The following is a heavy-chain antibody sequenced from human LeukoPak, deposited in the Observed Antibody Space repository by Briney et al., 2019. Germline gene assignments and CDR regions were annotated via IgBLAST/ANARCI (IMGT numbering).Heavy chain of an antibody. Sequence: SETLSLSCTVSGDSISSDGYYWGWIRQLPGKGLEWIGYIYSTGSTYSNPSLKSRLTISVGTSKNQFSLKLSSVTAADTAVYYCARAFPFAPPDGMDVWGQGTTVTISS. CDR2: IYSTGST. V-gene: IGHV4-31*03. D-gene: IGHD3-10*01. CDR3: ARAFPFAPPDGMDV. J-gene: IGHJ6*02. CDR1: GDSISSDGYY.